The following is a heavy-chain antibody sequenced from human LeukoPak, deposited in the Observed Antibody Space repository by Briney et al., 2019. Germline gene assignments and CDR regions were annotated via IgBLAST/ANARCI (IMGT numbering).Heavy chain of an antibody. CDR2: IKQDGSEK. CDR3: ARGAWTFDY. D-gene: IGHD3/OR15-3a*01. CDR1: GFTFINYD. J-gene: IGHJ4*02. Sequence: GGSLRLSCAGSGFTFINYDMSWVRQAPGKGLEWVANIKQDGSEKYYVDSVKGRFTISRDNAKNSLYLQMNRLRAEDTAVYYCARGAWTFDYWGQGTLVSVSS. V-gene: IGHV3-7*01.